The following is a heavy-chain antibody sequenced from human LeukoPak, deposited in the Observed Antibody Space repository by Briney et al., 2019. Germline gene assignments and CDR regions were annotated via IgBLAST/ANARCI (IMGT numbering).Heavy chain of an antibody. CDR3: AHQTISFDY. CDR1: GYTFTDYY. J-gene: IGHJ4*02. CDR2: VDPEDGET. D-gene: IGHD3-3*01. Sequence: ASVKVSXKVSGYTFTDYYMHWVQQAPGKGLEWMGLVDPEDGETIYAEKFQGRVTITADTSTDTAYMELSSLRSEDTAVYYCAHQTISFDYWGQGTLVTVSS. V-gene: IGHV1-69-2*01.